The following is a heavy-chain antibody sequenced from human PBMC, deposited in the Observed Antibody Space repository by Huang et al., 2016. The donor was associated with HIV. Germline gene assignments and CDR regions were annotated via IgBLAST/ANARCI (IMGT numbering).Heavy chain of an antibody. Sequence: QLQLQESGPGLVKPSETLSLTCTVSGVSISNSRYYWGWIRQPPGKGLEYIGSIYYSGSTYKNPALKSRITMSIDASKNHFSLKRNSGTAADTAVYYCSRQDEKGYCAGDCSNHYYFGLDVWGHGTTVTVS. D-gene: IGHD2-21*02. CDR3: SRQDEKGYCAGDCSNHYYFGLDV. CDR1: GVSISNSRYY. CDR2: IYYSGST. V-gene: IGHV4-39*01. J-gene: IGHJ6*02.